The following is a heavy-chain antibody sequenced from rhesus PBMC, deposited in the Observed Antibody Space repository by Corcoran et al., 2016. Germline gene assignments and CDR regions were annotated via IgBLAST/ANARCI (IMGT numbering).Heavy chain of an antibody. CDR2: IKVNSGST. CDR1: GASISSYW. D-gene: IGHD6-31*01. V-gene: IGHV4-80*01. J-gene: IGHJ6*01. Sequence: QVQLQESGPGLVKPSETLSLTCAVSGASISSYWWSWIRQPPGKGLEWIGEIKVNSGSTYYNPSLKSRVTISKDASKNQFSLKLSSVTAADTAVYYCARGRAAAGTTRGYYGLDSWGQGVVVTVSS. CDR3: ARGRAAAGTTRGYYGLDS.